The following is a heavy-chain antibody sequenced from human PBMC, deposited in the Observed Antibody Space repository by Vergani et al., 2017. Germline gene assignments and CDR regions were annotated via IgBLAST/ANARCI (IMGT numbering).Heavy chain of an antibody. CDR1: GASIRIINYY. Sequence: QLQLQESGPGLVKPSATLSLTCSVSGASIRIINYYWGGIRQPPGKGLEWIASIYYSGSTYYNPSLKSRVTISVDTSKNQFSLKLSSVTAADTAVYFCARHSTVEWLVKLGWIDPWGQGILVTVSS. J-gene: IGHJ5*02. V-gene: IGHV4-39*01. D-gene: IGHD6-19*01. CDR2: IYYSGST. CDR3: ARHSTVEWLVKLGWIDP.